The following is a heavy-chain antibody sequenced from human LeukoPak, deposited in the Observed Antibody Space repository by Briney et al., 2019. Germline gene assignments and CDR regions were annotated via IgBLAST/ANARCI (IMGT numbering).Heavy chain of an antibody. CDR1: GFTFSSYS. CDR2: ISSSSSYI. V-gene: IGHV3-21*01. Sequence: GGSLRLSCAASGFTFSSYSMNWVRQAPGKGLEWVSSISSSSSYIYYADSVKGRFTISRDNAKNSLYLQMNSLRAEDTAVYYCARVGYCSSTSCYGYGMDVWGQGTTVTVSS. J-gene: IGHJ6*02. D-gene: IGHD2-2*03. CDR3: ARVGYCSSTSCYGYGMDV.